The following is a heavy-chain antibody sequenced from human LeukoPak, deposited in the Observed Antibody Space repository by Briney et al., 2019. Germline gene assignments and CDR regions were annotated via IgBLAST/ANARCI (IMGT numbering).Heavy chain of an antibody. J-gene: IGHJ4*02. Sequence: ASVKVSCKPSGYTFTTYWLHWVRQAPGQGLEWMGIINPTGGAANYAEKSRARVSMTRDTSTSTLYMDLTSLTSEDTAVYYCARAKSLSAFSGIDYWGQGTLVTVSS. V-gene: IGHV1-46*01. CDR2: INPTGGAA. CDR3: ARAKSLSAFSGIDY. D-gene: IGHD3-3*02. CDR1: GYTFTTYW.